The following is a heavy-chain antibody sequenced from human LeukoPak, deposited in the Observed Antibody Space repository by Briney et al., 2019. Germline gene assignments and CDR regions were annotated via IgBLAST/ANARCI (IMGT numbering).Heavy chain of an antibody. CDR2: INWNGGRK. CDR1: GFTFGDYA. CDR3: ARNRVAVTGQRLHMDV. V-gene: IGHV3-20*04. D-gene: IGHD6-19*01. Sequence: GGSLRLSCAASGFTFGDYAMSWVRQVPGKGLEWVSDINWNGGRKGYADSVKGRFTISRDNAKNSLDLQMNCLRAEGTGAYYFARNRVAVTGQRLHMDVWGKGATVTVSS. J-gene: IGHJ6*03.